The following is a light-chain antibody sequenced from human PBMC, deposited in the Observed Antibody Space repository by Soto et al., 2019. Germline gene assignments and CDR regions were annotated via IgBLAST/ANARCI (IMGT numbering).Light chain of an antibody. V-gene: IGKV3-11*01. CDR1: QSVSSY. CDR3: QQRSNWPRRT. Sequence: EIVLTQSPATLSLSPGERATLSCRASQSVSSYLAWYQQKPGQAPRLLIYDASNRATGIPARCSGSGSGTDFTLTISSPEPEDFAVYYCQQRSNWPRRTFGQGTRLEIK. CDR2: DAS. J-gene: IGKJ5*01.